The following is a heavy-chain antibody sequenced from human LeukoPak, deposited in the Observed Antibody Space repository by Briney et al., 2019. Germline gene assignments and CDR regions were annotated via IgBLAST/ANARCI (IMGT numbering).Heavy chain of an antibody. CDR3: ARLYDSSGYFDY. Sequence: GESLKISCKGSGYTFTKYWIGWVRQMPGKGLEWMGIIYPSDSDTTYSPSFQGQVTISADKSISTAYLQWSGLKASDTAMYYCARLYDSSGYFDYWGQGTLVTVSS. J-gene: IGHJ4*02. D-gene: IGHD3-22*01. CDR2: IYPSDSDT. V-gene: IGHV5-51*01. CDR1: GYTFTKYW.